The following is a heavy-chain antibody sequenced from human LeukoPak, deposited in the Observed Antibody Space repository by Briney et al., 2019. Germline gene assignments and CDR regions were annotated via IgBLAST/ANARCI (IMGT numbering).Heavy chain of an antibody. CDR2: MNPNSGNT. V-gene: IGHV1-8*03. Sequence: ASVKVSCKASGYTFTSYDINWVRQATGQGLEWMGWMNPNSGNTGYAQKFQGRVTITRNTSISTAYMELSSLRSEDTAVYYCARVPGCSGGTCYLFDYWGQGTLVTVSS. D-gene: IGHD2-15*01. J-gene: IGHJ4*02. CDR1: GYTFTSYD. CDR3: ARVPGCSGGTCYLFDY.